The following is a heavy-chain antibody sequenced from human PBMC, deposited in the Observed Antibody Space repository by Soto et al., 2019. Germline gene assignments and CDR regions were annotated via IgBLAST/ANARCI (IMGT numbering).Heavy chain of an antibody. D-gene: IGHD5-18*01. J-gene: IGHJ4*02. Sequence: GGSLRLSCAASGFTFSNYAMSWLRQPPGKGLEWVSAISGSCDRTYYADSVKGRFTISRDNSKNTLYLQMNSLRAEDSAAYYCVKRRRGHSYADSWGQGTLVTVSS. V-gene: IGHV3-23*01. CDR2: ISGSCDRT. CDR1: GFTFSNYA. CDR3: VKRRRGHSYADS.